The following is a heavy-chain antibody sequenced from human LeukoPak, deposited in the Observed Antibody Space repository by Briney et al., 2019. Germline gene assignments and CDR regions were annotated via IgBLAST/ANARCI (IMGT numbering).Heavy chain of an antibody. D-gene: IGHD6-6*01. Sequence: GASVKVSCKASGYTFTDYYMHWVRQAPGQGLEWMGWINSNSGGTKYAQQFQGRVTMTRDTSISTAYLELSRVRSDDTAVYYCATLSIAARLPLDYWGQGTLVTVSS. CDR3: ATLSIAARLPLDY. CDR1: GYTFTDYY. J-gene: IGHJ4*02. CDR2: INSNSGGT. V-gene: IGHV1-2*02.